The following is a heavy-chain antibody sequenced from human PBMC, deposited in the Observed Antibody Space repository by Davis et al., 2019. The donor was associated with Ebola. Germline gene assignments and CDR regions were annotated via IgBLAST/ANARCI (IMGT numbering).Heavy chain of an antibody. V-gene: IGHV3-23*01. CDR2: ISGSGGST. D-gene: IGHD6-13*01. J-gene: IGHJ4*02. CDR3: ARESIAAAGAFDY. Sequence: GESLKISCTDSVITFSSYAMTWVRQAPGKGLEWVSAISGSGGSTYYADSVKGRFTISRDNAKNSLYLQMNSLRAEDTAVYYCARESIAAAGAFDYWGQGTLVTVSS. CDR1: VITFSSYA.